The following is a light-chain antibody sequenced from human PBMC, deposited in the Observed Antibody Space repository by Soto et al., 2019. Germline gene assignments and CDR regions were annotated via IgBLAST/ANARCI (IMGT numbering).Light chain of an antibody. V-gene: IGKV3-20*01. CDR1: HSVSSSY. Sequence: ENGLTRYTGTLSFSPGERATLSCRAIHSVSSSYLAWYQQKPGQAPRLLIYGASSRATGIPDRFSGSGSGTDFTLTISRLEPEDFAVYYCQQYGSSPGWTFGQGTKV. J-gene: IGKJ1*01. CDR2: GAS. CDR3: QQYGSSPGWT.